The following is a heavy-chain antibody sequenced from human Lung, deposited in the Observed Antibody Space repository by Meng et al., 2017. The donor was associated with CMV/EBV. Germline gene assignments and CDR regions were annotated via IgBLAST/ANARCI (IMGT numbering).Heavy chain of an antibody. Sequence: SGPTLVXLTQPLTLPCTFSGFSLTTSGVGVGWIRQPPGQALEWLAHIYGNDGPHYSPSLRSRLTITKDTSRNQVVLTLTNVGPVDTATYYGAHRVAAFPLYYFDYWGQGTLVTVSS. J-gene: IGHJ4*02. V-gene: IGHV2-5*01. CDR3: AHRVAAFPLYYFDY. CDR1: GFSLTTSGVG. D-gene: IGHD6-6*01. CDR2: IYGNDGP.